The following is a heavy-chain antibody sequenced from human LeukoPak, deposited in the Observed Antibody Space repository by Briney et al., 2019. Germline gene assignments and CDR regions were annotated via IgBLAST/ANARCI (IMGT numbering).Heavy chain of an antibody. V-gene: IGHV4-59*01. CDR1: GGSISSYY. J-gene: IGHJ4*02. CDR3: AREAYARGYYFDY. CDR2: IYYSGST. D-gene: IGHD2-2*01. Sequence: SETLSLTCTVSGGSISSYYWSWIRQPPGKGLEWIGYIYYSGSTNYNPSLTSRVTMSVDTSKNQFSLKLSSVTAADTAVYYCAREAYARGYYFDYWGQGTLVTVSS.